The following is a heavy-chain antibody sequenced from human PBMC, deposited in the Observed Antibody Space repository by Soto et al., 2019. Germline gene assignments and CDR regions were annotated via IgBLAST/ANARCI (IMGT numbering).Heavy chain of an antibody. V-gene: IGHV3-33*01. D-gene: IGHD3-10*01. CDR1: GFTFSSYG. J-gene: IGHJ3*02. CDR2: IWYDGSNK. CDR3: ARGGEELLLWFGDPTDAFDI. Sequence: GGSLSLSCAASGFTFSSYGMHWVRQAPGKGLEWVAVIWYDGSNKYYADSVKGRFTISRDNSKNTLYLQMNSLRAEDTAVYYCARGGEELLLWFGDPTDAFDIWGQGTMVTVSS.